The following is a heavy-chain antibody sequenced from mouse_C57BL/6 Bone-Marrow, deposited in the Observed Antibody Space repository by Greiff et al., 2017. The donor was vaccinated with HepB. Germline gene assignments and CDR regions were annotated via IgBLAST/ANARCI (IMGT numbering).Heavy chain of an antibody. V-gene: IGHV7-3*01. CDR1: GFTFTDYY. CDR2: IRNKANGYTT. Sequence: EVKLMESGGGLVQPGGSLSLSCAASGFTFTDYYMSWVRQPPGKALEWLGFIRNKANGYTTEYSASVKGRFTISRDNYQSILYLQMHALRAEDSATYYCARYDYYGSRPDYWGQGTTLTVSS. D-gene: IGHD1-1*01. CDR3: ARYDYYGSRPDY. J-gene: IGHJ2*01.